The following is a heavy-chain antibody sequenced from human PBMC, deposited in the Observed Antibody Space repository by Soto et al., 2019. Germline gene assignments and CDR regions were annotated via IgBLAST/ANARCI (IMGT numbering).Heavy chain of an antibody. J-gene: IGHJ4*02. Sequence: ASVKVSCKASGYIFSTYTMHWVRQAPGQRLEWMGWINAANGNTKYSQNFQGRVTISRDTSASTAYLELSSLRSEDTAVYYCARGGYFDSSNYLAYWGLGTLVTVS. V-gene: IGHV1-3*01. D-gene: IGHD3-22*01. CDR3: ARGGYFDSSNYLAY. CDR1: GYIFSTYT. CDR2: INAANGNT.